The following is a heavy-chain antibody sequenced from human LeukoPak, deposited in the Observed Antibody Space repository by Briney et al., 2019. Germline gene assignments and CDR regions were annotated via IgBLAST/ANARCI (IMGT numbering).Heavy chain of an antibody. CDR2: IIPIFGTA. J-gene: IGHJ4*02. V-gene: IGHV1-69*13. Sequence: SVKVSCKASGGTFSSYAISWVRQAPGQGLEWMGGIIPIFGTANYAQKFQGRVTITADESTSTTYMELSSLRSEDTAVYYCASHYDSSGQGPFDYWGQGTLVTVSS. D-gene: IGHD3-22*01. CDR1: GGTFSSYA. CDR3: ASHYDSSGQGPFDY.